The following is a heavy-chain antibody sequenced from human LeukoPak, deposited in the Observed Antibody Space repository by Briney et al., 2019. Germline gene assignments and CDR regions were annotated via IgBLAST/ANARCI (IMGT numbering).Heavy chain of an antibody. V-gene: IGHV3-30*02. J-gene: IGHJ6*02. Sequence: PGGSLRLSCAASGFTFSTYWMHWVRQAPGKGLEWVAFIRYDGSNKYYADSVKGRFTISRDNSKNTLYLQMNSLRAEDTAVYYCAKDHHDYGQEMDVWGQGTTVTVSS. D-gene: IGHD4-17*01. CDR1: GFTFSTYW. CDR2: IRYDGSNK. CDR3: AKDHHDYGQEMDV.